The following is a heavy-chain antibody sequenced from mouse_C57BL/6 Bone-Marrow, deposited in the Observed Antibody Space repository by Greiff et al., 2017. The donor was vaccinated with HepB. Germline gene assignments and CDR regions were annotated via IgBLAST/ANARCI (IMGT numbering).Heavy chain of an antibody. J-gene: IGHJ3*01. CDR1: YTFSRRVH. D-gene: IGHD2-3*01. CDR3: SEPSAVYYSALYVYDPALFSY. CDR2: GQGLEWIG. V-gene: IGHV1-87*01. Sequence: VQLQQSGPELARPWASVKISCQAFYTFSRRVHFAIRDTNYWMQWVKQRPGQGLEWIGAIYPGNGDTSYNQTFKGKATLTADYSSRTAYMQLSRLTSEPSAVYYSALYVYDPALFSYFGQGTLVTVSA.